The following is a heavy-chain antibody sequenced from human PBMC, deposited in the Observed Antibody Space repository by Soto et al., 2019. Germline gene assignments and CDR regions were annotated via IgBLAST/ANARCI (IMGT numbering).Heavy chain of an antibody. J-gene: IGHJ4*02. Sequence: PGESLKISCKGSGYSFATYWIGWVRQMPGKGPEWMGIIYPGDFDTRYSPSFQGQVTISVDKSISTAYLQWSSLKASDTAIYYCARTTWKLVDPYYFDYWGQGTLVTVSS. V-gene: IGHV5-51*01. D-gene: IGHD6-13*01. CDR2: IYPGDFDT. CDR3: ARTTWKLVDPYYFDY. CDR1: GYSFATYW.